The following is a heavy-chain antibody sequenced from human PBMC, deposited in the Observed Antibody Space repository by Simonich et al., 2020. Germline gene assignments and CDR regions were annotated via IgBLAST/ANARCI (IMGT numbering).Heavy chain of an antibody. CDR2: VSDDGSKK. J-gene: IGHJ3*02. Sequence: QVQLVESGGGVVQPGRSLRLSCAASGFTFSSYALHWVRQAPGKGLEWGAVVSDDGSKKYYADSGKGRFTISRDNSKNTLYLQMNSLRAEDTAVYYCAREGAGNDAVDIWGQGTMVTVSS. CDR3: AREGAGNDAVDI. D-gene: IGHD1-26*01. CDR1: GFTFSSYA. V-gene: IGHV3-30*07.